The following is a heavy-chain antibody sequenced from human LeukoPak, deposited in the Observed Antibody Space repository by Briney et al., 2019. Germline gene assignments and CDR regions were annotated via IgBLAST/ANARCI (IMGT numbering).Heavy chain of an antibody. CDR3: ARGEYYGSGSYYAVKKYYFDY. J-gene: IGHJ4*02. CDR1: GGSFSGYY. D-gene: IGHD3-10*01. Sequence: SETLSLTCAVYGGSFSGYYWSWIRQPPGKGLEWIGEINHSGSTNYNPSLKSRVTISVDTSKNQFSLKLSSVTAADTAMYYCARGEYYGSGSYYAVKKYYFDYWGQGTLVTVSS. V-gene: IGHV4-34*01. CDR2: INHSGST.